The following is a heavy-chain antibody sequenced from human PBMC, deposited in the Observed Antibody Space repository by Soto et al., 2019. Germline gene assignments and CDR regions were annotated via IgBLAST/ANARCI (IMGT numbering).Heavy chain of an antibody. CDR1: GASISGFY. D-gene: IGHD1-1*01. J-gene: IGHJ5*02. Sequence: SSETLSLTCTVSGASISGFYWSWIRKSAGKGLEWIGRIYATGTTDYNPSLKSRVMMSVDTSKKQFSLKLRSVTAADTAVYYCVRDGTKTLRDWFDPWGHGISVPVSP. CDR2: IYATGTT. V-gene: IGHV4-4*07. CDR3: VRDGTKTLRDWFDP.